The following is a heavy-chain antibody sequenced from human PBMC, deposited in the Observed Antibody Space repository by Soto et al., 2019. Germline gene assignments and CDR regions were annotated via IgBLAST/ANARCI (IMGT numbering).Heavy chain of an antibody. Sequence: GSLRLSCAASRFTFSSYAISWVRQAPWKGLEWVSVIRGSGDRTYYADSVKGRFTISRDNSKNTLYMQMNTLRAEDTAVYYCAKQQGPGTPYYYAMEVWGQGTTVTVSS. J-gene: IGHJ6*02. V-gene: IGHV3-23*01. CDR2: IRGSGDRT. CDR1: RFTFSSYA. D-gene: IGHD1-1*01. CDR3: AKQQGPGTPYYYAMEV.